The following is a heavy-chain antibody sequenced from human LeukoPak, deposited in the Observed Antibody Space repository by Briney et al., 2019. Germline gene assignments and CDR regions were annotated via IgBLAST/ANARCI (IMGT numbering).Heavy chain of an antibody. CDR1: GYTFTGYY. CDR3: ARVPLIYLTGDYYFDY. J-gene: IGHJ4*02. V-gene: IGHV1-2*02. Sequence: LGASVKVSCKASGYTFTGYYMHWVRQAPGQGLEWMGWINPNSGGTNYAQKFQGRVTMTRDTSISTAYMELSRLRSDDTAVYYCARVPLIYLTGDYYFDYWGQGTLVTVSS. CDR2: INPNSGGT. D-gene: IGHD3-9*01.